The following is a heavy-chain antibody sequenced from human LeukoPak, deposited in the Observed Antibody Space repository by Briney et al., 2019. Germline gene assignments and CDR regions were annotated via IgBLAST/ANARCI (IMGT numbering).Heavy chain of an antibody. V-gene: IGHV3-23*01. Sequence: GGSLRLSCAASGFTFSIYAMSWVRQAPGKGLEWVSGISDSGGSTYYADSVKGRFTISRDNSKNTLYLQVNSLSAEDTAVYYCGKGGLYCGSTTCYSFDYWGQGTLVTVSS. CDR2: ISDSGGST. D-gene: IGHD2-2*02. J-gene: IGHJ4*02. CDR3: GKGGLYCGSTTCYSFDY. CDR1: GFTFSIYA.